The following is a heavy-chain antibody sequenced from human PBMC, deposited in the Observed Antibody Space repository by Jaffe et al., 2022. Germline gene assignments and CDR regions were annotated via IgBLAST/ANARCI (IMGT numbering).Heavy chain of an antibody. J-gene: IGHJ5*02. CDR1: GFTFSNYA. CDR3: AKDSLGYCSSTSCTYNWFDP. D-gene: IGHD2-2*01. CDR2: ISGSGGST. Sequence: EVQLLESGGGLVQPGGSLRLSCAASGFTFSNYAMSWVRQAPGKGLEWVSAISGSGGSTYYADSVKGRFTISRDNSKNTLYLQMNSLRAEDTAVYYCAKDSLGYCSSTSCTYNWFDPWGQGTLVPVSS. V-gene: IGHV3-23*01.